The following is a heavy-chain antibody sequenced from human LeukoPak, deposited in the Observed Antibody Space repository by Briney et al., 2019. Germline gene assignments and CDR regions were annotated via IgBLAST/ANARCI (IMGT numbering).Heavy chain of an antibody. Sequence: PGGSLRLSCAASGFTFSSYWMSWVRQAPGEGLEWVANIKQDGREKYYVDSVKGRFTISRDNAKNSLYLQMNSLRAEDTAVYYCARDLQGPYCSGGSCYFFDYWGQGTLVTVSS. CDR3: ARDLQGPYCSGGSCYFFDY. CDR1: GFTFSSYW. D-gene: IGHD2-15*01. CDR2: IKQDGREK. V-gene: IGHV3-7*01. J-gene: IGHJ4*02.